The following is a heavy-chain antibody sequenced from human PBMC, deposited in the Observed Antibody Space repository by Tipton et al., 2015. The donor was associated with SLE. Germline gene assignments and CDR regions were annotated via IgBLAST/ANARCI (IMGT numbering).Heavy chain of an antibody. D-gene: IGHD2-15*01. CDR1: GDSISSESHY. CDR2: IFYRGAT. V-gene: IGHV4-39*07. CDR3: ARTLGVGYCSGGACFEPFDS. Sequence: LRLSCTVSGDSISSESHYWVWIRQSPGKGLEWIGSIFYRGATYYNPSLKSRVTISVDTSKNQFSLKLSSVTAVDTAVYYCARTLGVGYCSGGACFEPFDSWGQGTLVTVSS. J-gene: IGHJ4*02.